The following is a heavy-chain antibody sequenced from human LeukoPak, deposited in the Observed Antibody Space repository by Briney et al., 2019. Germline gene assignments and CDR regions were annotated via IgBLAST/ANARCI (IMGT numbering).Heavy chain of an antibody. V-gene: IGHV3-13*01. CDR1: GFTFSSYD. CDR2: IGTAGDT. Sequence: QSGGSLRLSCAASGFTFSSYDMHWVRQATGKGLEWVSAIGTAGDTYYPGSVKGRFTISRDNAKNMLYLQMNSLRAEDTAVYYCARVRDYDYVWGRREDAFDIWGQGTMVTVSS. J-gene: IGHJ3*02. D-gene: IGHD3-16*01. CDR3: ARVRDYDYVWGRREDAFDI.